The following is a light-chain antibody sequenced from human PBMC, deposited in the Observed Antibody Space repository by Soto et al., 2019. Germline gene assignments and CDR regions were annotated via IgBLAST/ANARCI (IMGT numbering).Light chain of an antibody. J-gene: IGKJ1*01. CDR3: QQYNSYSPPWT. V-gene: IGKV1-5*01. CDR1: QSISSW. Sequence: DIQMTQSPSTLSASVGDRVTITCRASQSISSWLAWYQQKTGKAPKLLIYDASSLESGVPSRFSGSGSGTEFTLTISSLQPDDFATYYCQQYNSYSPPWTVGQGTKVEIK. CDR2: DAS.